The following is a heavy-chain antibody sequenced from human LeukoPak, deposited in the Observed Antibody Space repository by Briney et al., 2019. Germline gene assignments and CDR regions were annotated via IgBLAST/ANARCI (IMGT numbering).Heavy chain of an antibody. J-gene: IGHJ6*02. CDR1: GGTFSSYA. CDR2: IIPIFGTA. Sequence: GASVKVSCTASGGTFSSYAISWVRQAPGQGLEWMGGIIPIFGTANYAQKFQGRVTITADESTSTAYMELSSLRSEDTAVYYCARLEAYCGGDCYSRYYYYYGMDVWGQGTTVTVSS. D-gene: IGHD2-21*02. V-gene: IGHV1-69*13. CDR3: ARLEAYCGGDCYSRYYYYYGMDV.